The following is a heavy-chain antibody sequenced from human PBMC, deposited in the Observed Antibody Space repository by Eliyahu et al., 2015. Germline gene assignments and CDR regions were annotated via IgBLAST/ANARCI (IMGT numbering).Heavy chain of an antibody. V-gene: IGHV6-1*01. D-gene: IGHD5-18*01. CDR1: GDXXHXKXAA. Sequence: QVQLQQSGPGLVKPSQTLSLTCAISGDXXHXKXAAWNWIRQSPARGRERLGRACYRSKWYNDYAVSVKSRITINPDTSKNQFSLQLNSVTPEDTAVYYCARDRIQLWTTFDYWGQGTLVTVSS. CDR3: ARDRIQLWTTFDY. J-gene: IGHJ4*02. CDR2: ACYRSKWYN.